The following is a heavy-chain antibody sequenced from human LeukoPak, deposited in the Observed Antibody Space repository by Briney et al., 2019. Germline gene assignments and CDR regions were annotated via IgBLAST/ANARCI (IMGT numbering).Heavy chain of an antibody. V-gene: IGHV3-30-3*01. J-gene: IGHJ4*02. D-gene: IGHD6-13*01. Sequence: PGRSLRLSCAASGFTFSSYAMHWVRQAPGKGLEWVAVISYDGSNKYYADSVKGRFTISRDNSKNTLYLQMNSLRAEDTAVYYCATSGYSSSWPFDYWGQGTLVTVSS. CDR3: ATSGYSSSWPFDY. CDR1: GFTFSSYA. CDR2: ISYDGSNK.